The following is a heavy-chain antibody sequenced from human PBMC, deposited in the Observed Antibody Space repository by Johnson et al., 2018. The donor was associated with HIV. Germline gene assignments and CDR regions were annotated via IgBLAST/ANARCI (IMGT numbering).Heavy chain of an antibody. V-gene: IGHV3-7*01. J-gene: IGHJ3*02. Sequence: VQLVESGGGVVQPGRSLRLSCAASGFTVSRNYMSWVRQAPGKGLEWVANIKEDGSEKYYVDSLKGRFTISRDNAKNSLYLQMNSLRGEDTAVYYCARGRGIVGPQQVALDIWGQGTRVTVSS. CDR2: IKEDGSEK. CDR1: GFTVSRNY. D-gene: IGHD1-26*01. CDR3: ARGRGIVGPQQVALDI.